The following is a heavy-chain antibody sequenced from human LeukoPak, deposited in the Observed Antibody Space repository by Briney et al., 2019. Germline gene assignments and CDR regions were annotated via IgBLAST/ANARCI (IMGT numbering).Heavy chain of an antibody. D-gene: IGHD6-6*01. CDR2: IYYSGST. J-gene: IGHJ5*02. Sequence: PETLSLTCSVSGGSITSSLSYWGWIRQPPGKGLEWIGSIYYSGSTYYSPSLKSRVTISVDTSKNQFSLKLSSVTAADTAVYYCARSIATYGPTHNWFGPWGQGILVTVSS. CDR1: GGSITSSLSY. CDR3: ARSIATYGPTHNWFGP. V-gene: IGHV4-39*01.